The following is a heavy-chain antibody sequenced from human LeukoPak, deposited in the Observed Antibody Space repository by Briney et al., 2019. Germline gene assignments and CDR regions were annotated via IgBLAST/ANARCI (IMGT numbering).Heavy chain of an antibody. J-gene: IGHJ4*02. CDR2: ISGSGGST. CDR1: GFTFTNYA. D-gene: IGHD3-3*01. CDR3: AKAPWGFLEWSFDY. Sequence: PGGSLRLSCEASGFTFTNYAMTCVRQAPGKGLEWVSIISGSGGSTYHADSVKGRFTVSRDNSKNTLYPQMNSLRAEDTAVYYCAKAPWGFLEWSFDYWGQGTLVTVSS. V-gene: IGHV3-23*01.